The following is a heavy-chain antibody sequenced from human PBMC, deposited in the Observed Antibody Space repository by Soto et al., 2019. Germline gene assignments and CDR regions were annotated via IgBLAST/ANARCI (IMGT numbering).Heavy chain of an antibody. Sequence: QVQLVQSGAEVKKPGSSVKVSCKASGGTFSSYTISWVRQAPGQGLEWMGRIIPILGIANYAQKFQGRVTITAHKSTSTAYMELSSLRSEDTAVYYCATSRQDIVVVPAAIGDAFDIWGQGTMVTVSS. V-gene: IGHV1-69*02. CDR2: IIPILGIA. D-gene: IGHD2-2*01. CDR3: ATSRQDIVVVPAAIGDAFDI. CDR1: GGTFSSYT. J-gene: IGHJ3*02.